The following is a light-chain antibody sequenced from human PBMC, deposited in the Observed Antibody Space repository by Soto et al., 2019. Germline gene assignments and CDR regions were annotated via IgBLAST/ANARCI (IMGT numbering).Light chain of an antibody. V-gene: IGLV2-8*01. CDR2: EVS. Sequence: QSALTQPPSASGSPGQSVTISCTGSSSDVGEYKYVSWYQQHPGKAPKLIIYEVSKRPSGIPGRFSGSRSGNTATLTVAGLQAAAEANYYCSSSGGFNDVLFGGGTKLTVL. CDR1: SSDVGEYKY. CDR3: SSSGGFNDVL. J-gene: IGLJ3*02.